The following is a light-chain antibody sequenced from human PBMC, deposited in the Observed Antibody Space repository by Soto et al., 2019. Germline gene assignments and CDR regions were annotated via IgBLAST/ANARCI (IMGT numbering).Light chain of an antibody. CDR1: SSDVGAYNY. CDR3: TSYAGNNNCFYV. V-gene: IGLV2-8*01. Sequence: SSLTQPPSAYGSPGQSVTISCTGTSSDVGAYNYVSWYQQHPGKAPKLMIYEVSKRPSGVPDRFSGSKSGNTASLTVSGLQAEDEGDYYCTSYAGNNNCFYVHGSGTKVTVL. CDR2: EVS. J-gene: IGLJ1*01.